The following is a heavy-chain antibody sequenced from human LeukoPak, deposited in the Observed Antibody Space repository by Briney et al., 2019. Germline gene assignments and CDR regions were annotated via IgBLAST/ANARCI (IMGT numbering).Heavy chain of an antibody. Sequence: GGSLRLSCAASGFTFSSYSMNWVRQAPGKGLEWGSYISSSSSTIYYADSVKGRFTISRDNAKNSLYLQMNSLRAEDTAVYYCARIHSSSWYGESGYGMDVWGQGTTVTVSS. CDR2: ISSSSSTI. J-gene: IGHJ6*02. CDR1: GFTFSSYS. CDR3: ARIHSSSWYGESGYGMDV. V-gene: IGHV3-48*01. D-gene: IGHD6-13*01.